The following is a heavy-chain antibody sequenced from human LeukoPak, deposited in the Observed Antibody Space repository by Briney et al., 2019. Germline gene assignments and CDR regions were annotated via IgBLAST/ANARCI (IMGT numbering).Heavy chain of an antibody. J-gene: IGHJ4*02. D-gene: IGHD4-17*01. CDR2: IPYDGSDK. CDR1: GFTFSSYP. V-gene: IGHV3-30*04. Sequence: GGSLRLSCAASGFTFSSYPMHWVRQAPGKGLEWVAVIPYDGSDKYYADSVKGRFTISRDNSKNTLYLQMNSLRAEDTAVYYCASRHYDFGYYWGQGTLVTVSS. CDR3: ASRHYDFGYY.